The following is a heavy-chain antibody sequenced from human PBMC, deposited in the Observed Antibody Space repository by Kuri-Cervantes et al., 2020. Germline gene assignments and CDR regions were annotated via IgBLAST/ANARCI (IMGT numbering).Heavy chain of an antibody. CDR1: GFTFDDYA. J-gene: IGHJ4*02. V-gene: IGHV3-9*01. D-gene: IGHD4-17*01. CDR3: AKDRSFKGVTVTSLFDY. Sequence: GGSLRLSCAASGFTFDDYAMHWVRQAPGKGLEWVSGISWNSGSIGYADSVKGRFTISRDNAKNSLYLQMNSLRAEDTALYYCAKDRSFKGVTVTSLFDYWGQGTLVTVSS. CDR2: ISWNSGSI.